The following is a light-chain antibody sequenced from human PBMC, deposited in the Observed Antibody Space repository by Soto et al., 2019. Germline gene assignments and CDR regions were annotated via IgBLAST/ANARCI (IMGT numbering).Light chain of an antibody. V-gene: IGKV1-5*01. CDR3: QHYKSYSPWS. J-gene: IGKJ1*01. CDR2: DAS. Sequence: DIQMTQSPSTLSASVGDRVTITCRASQSINTYLAWYQQKPGKAPNLLIHDASKLETGVPSRFTGGGSGTDFTLTITDLQPDDFATYYCQHYKSYSPWSFGQGTKVDI. CDR1: QSINTY.